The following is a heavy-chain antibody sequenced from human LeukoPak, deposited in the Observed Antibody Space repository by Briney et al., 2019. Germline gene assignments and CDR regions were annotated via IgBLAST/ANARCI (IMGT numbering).Heavy chain of an antibody. CDR1: GFTFSSYA. V-gene: IGHV3-30-3*01. CDR2: ISYDGSNK. CDR3: ARAGRENGLDY. Sequence: GGSLRLSCAASGFTFSSYAMPWVRQAPGKGLEWVAVISYDGSNKYYADSVKGRFTISRDNSKNTLYLQMNSLRAEDTAVYYCARAGRENGLDYWGQGTLVTVSS. D-gene: IGHD1-1*01. J-gene: IGHJ4*02.